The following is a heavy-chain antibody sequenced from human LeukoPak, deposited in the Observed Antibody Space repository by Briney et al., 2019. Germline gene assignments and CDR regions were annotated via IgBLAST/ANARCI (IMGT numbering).Heavy chain of an antibody. V-gene: IGHV3-30*01. CDR1: GFTFSNYA. Sequence: GGSLRLSCAASGFTFSNYAMHWVRQAPGKGLEWVSLISSGGTYEYYADSVKGRLTISRDNSKNTLYLQLNSLRAEDTAVYYCARDSTYYYDSGSSGPHYFDNWGQGTLVTVSS. J-gene: IGHJ4*02. CDR3: ARDSTYYYDSGSSGPHYFDN. D-gene: IGHD3-10*01. CDR2: ISSGGTYE.